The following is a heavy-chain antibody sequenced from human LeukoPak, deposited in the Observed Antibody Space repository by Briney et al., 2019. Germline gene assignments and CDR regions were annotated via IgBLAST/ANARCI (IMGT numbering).Heavy chain of an antibody. CDR1: GGTFINYA. CDR2: IIPIFGTA. CDR3: ARGQYYYGSGSGYYYGMDV. V-gene: IGHV1-69*13. Sequence: SVKVSFKASGGTFINYAISWVRQAPEEGEEGMGGIIPIFGTANYAQKLQGRVRITGEEATSTAYMELSSLRSEDTAVYYCARGQYYYGSGSGYYYGMDVWGKGTTVTVSS. J-gene: IGHJ6*04. D-gene: IGHD3-10*01.